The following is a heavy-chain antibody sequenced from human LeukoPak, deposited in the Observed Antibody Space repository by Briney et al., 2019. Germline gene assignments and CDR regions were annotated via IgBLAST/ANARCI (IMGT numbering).Heavy chain of an antibody. CDR3: ARDGSAAGPALDY. V-gene: IGHV3-21*01. CDR2: ISSSGSYI. D-gene: IGHD6-13*01. Sequence: GGSLRLSCAASGFTFSSYGMHWVRQAPGKGLEWVSSISSSGSYIYYADSLKGRFTISRDNAKNSLYLQMNSLRAEDTAVYYCARDGSAAGPALDYWGQGTLVTVSS. CDR1: GFTFSSYG. J-gene: IGHJ4*02.